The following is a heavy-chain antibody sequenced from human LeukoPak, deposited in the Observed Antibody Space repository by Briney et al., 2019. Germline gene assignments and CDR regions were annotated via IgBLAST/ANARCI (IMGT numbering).Heavy chain of an antibody. CDR2: IWYDGSNK. D-gene: IGHD6-19*01. J-gene: IGHJ4*02. V-gene: IGHV3-33*08. CDR3: ARDRGWYGPSDY. CDR1: GFTFSSYS. Sequence: PGGSLRLSCAASGFTFSSYSMHWVRQAPGKGLEWVAVIWYDGSNKYYADSVKGRFTISRDNSKNTLYLQMNSLRAEDTAVYYCARDRGWYGPSDYWGQGTLVTVSS.